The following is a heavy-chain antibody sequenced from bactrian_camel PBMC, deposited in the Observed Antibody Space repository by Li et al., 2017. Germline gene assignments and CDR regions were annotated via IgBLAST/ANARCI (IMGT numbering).Heavy chain of an antibody. J-gene: IGHJ6*01. CDR2: ITRIHGGT. V-gene: IGHV3S53*01. CDR3: AADCTTVGGGTSVVFGY. D-gene: IGHD6*01. Sequence: HVQLVESGGGLVQPGGSLNLSCAATGKTNVLNCMGWFRQAPGKEREGVAVITRIHGGTAYADSVKGRFTITQDNAKNTLYLQMNSLKPEDTAMYYCAADCTTVGGGTSVVFGYWGQGTQVTVS. CDR1: GKTNVLNC.